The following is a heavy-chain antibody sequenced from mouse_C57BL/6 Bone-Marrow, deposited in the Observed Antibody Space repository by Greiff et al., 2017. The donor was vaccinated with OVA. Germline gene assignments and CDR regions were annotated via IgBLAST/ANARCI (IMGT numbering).Heavy chain of an antibody. V-gene: IGHV1-15*01. CDR2: IDPETGGT. CDR3: TSFGNYRSWYFDV. Sequence: QVQLQQSGAELVRPGASVTLSCKASGYTFTDYEMHWVKQTPVHGLEWIGAIDPETGGTAYNQKFKGKAILTADNSSNTAYMELRSLTSYDSAVYYCTSFGNYRSWYFDVGGTGTTVTVSS. D-gene: IGHD2-1*01. J-gene: IGHJ1*03. CDR1: GYTFTDYE.